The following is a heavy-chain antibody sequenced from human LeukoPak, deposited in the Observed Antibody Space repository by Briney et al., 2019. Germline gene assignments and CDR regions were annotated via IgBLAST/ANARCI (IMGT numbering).Heavy chain of an antibody. CDR2: IYPGDSDT. D-gene: IGHD3-16*02. J-gene: IGHJ3*02. CDR1: GYRFTSYW. CDR3: ARNYYDYVWGSYRYTPSDAFDI. Sequence: GESLKISCKGSGYRFTSYWIGWVRQMPGKGLEWMRIIYPGDSDTRYSPSFQGQVTISADKSISTAYLQWSSLKASDTAMYYCARNYYDYVWGSYRYTPSDAFDIWGQGTMVTVSS. V-gene: IGHV5-51*01.